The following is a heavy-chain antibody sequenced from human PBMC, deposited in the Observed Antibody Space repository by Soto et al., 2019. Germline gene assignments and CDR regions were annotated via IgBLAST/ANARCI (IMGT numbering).Heavy chain of an antibody. CDR1: GFTFSSYG. V-gene: IGHV3-33*01. CDR3: ARDKGGWDQDDYYYYGMDV. D-gene: IGHD6-19*01. CDR2: IWYDGSNK. Sequence: GGSLRLSCAASGFTFSSYGMHWVRQAPGKGLEWVAVIWYDGSNKYYADSVKGRFTISRDNSKNTLYLQMNSLRAEDTAVYYCARDKGGWDQDDYYYYGMDVWGQGTTVTVSS. J-gene: IGHJ6*02.